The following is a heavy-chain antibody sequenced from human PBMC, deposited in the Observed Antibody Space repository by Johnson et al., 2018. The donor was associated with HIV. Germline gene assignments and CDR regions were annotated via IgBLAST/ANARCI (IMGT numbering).Heavy chain of an antibody. CDR2: ISSSGSSV. J-gene: IGHJ3*02. D-gene: IGHD7-27*01. Sequence: QVQLVESGGGLVKHGGSLRLSCAASGFTFSAYYMSWIRQAPGKGLECLAYISSSGSSVYSTDSVKGRFTISRDNTKNSLHLQMNSLRAEDTAVYYCARDHLTGNYAFDIWGQGTMVTVSS. V-gene: IGHV3-11*04. CDR1: GFTFSAYY. CDR3: ARDHLTGNYAFDI.